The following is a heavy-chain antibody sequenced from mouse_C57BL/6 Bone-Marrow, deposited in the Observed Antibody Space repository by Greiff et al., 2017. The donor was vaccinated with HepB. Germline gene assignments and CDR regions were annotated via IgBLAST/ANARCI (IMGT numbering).Heavy chain of an antibody. CDR1: GYTFTSYW. Sequence: VQLQQPGAELVKPGASVKLSCKASGYTFTSYWMHWVKQRPGQGLEWIGMIHPNSGSTNYNEKFKSKATLTVDKSSSTAYMQLSSLTSEDSAVYYCARDSSGPYYYAMDYWGQGTSVTVSS. D-gene: IGHD3-2*02. V-gene: IGHV1-64*01. J-gene: IGHJ4*01. CDR3: ARDSSGPYYYAMDY. CDR2: IHPNSGST.